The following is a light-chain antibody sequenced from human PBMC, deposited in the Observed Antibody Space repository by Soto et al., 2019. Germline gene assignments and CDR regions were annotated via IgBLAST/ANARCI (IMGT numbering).Light chain of an antibody. CDR2: KAS. Sequence: DIQMTQSPSTLSASVEDRVTITCRASQSVSTWLAWYQQKPGKAPKLLIYKASSLQSGVPSTFSGSGSGTEFTLPINSLQPGDYATYYCQQYYNNPYTFGQGTTLELK. CDR3: QQYYNNPYT. CDR1: QSVSTW. V-gene: IGKV1-5*03. J-gene: IGKJ2*01.